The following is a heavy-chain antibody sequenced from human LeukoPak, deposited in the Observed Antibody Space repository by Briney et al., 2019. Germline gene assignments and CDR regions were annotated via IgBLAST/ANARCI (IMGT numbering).Heavy chain of an antibody. Sequence: SETLSLTCAVSGGSISSSSYYWSWIRQPPGKGLEWIGYIYYSGSTNYNPSLKSQVTISVETSKNQFSLKLSSVTAADTAVYYCARVTGYMIEDYFDYWGQGTLVTVSS. CDR2: IYYSGST. CDR1: GGSISSSSYY. CDR3: ARVTGYMIEDYFDY. V-gene: IGHV4-61*01. J-gene: IGHJ4*02. D-gene: IGHD3-22*01.